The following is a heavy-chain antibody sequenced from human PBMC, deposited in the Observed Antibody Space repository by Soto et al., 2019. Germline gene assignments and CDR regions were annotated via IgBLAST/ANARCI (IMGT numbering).Heavy chain of an antibody. CDR3: AREGYYGSGSYRNWFDP. D-gene: IGHD3-10*01. CDR1: GGSISSSF. CDR2: IYYSGST. V-gene: IGHV4-59*01. J-gene: IGHJ5*02. Sequence: PSETLSLTCTVSGGSISSSFWNWVRQPPGKGLEWIGYIYYSGSTNYNPSLKSRVTISVDTSKNQFSLKLSSVTAADTAVYYCAREGYYGSGSYRNWFDPWGQGTLVTVSS.